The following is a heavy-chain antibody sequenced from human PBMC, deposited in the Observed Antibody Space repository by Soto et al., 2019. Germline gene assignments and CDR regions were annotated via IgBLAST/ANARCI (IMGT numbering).Heavy chain of an antibody. Sequence: GSPKLSCSSFWFPFKNHSMDLGRQAPGKGLEYVSVISSNGGSTYYADSVKGRFTISRDNSKNTLYLQMSSLRAEDTAVYYCARDRSGYDSSDAFDIWGQGTMVTVSS. D-gene: IGHD5-12*01. CDR3: ARDRSGYDSSDAFDI. V-gene: IGHV3-64D*06. CDR1: WFPFKNHS. J-gene: IGHJ3*02. CDR2: ISSNGGST.